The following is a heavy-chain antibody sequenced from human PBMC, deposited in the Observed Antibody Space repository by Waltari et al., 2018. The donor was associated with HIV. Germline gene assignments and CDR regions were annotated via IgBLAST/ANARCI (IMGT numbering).Heavy chain of an antibody. CDR2: IYYSGST. CDR3: ARDGLGIAAPLDY. V-gene: IGHV4-31*03. D-gene: IGHD6-13*01. J-gene: IGHJ4*02. Sequence: QVQLQDSGPGLVKPSQTLSLPCPVSGVHIISGGSYLSWIRQHPGKGLEWIGYIYYSGSTYHNPSLKSRVTISVDTSKNQFSLKLSSVTAADTAVYYCARDGLGIAAPLDYWGQGTLVTVSS. CDR1: GVHIISGGSY.